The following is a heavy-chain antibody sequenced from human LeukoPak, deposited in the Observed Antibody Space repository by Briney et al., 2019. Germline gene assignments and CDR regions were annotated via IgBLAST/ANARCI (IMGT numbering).Heavy chain of an antibody. CDR3: ARVDYYGSGSQGPYFDY. CDR2: INPKSGDT. J-gene: IGHJ4*02. Sequence: ASVKVSCKASGYTLTGYYMHWVRQAPGQGLQWMGRINPKSGDTNYAQNFQGRVTMTRDTSINTAYMELSRLRSDDTAVYFCARVDYYGSGSQGPYFDYWGQGTLVTVSS. V-gene: IGHV1-2*02. D-gene: IGHD3-10*01. CDR1: GYTLTGYY.